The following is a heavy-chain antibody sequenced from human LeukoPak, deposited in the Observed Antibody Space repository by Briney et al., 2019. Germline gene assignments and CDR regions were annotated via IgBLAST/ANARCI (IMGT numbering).Heavy chain of an antibody. CDR3: ARVRYDFWSGYLLDY. D-gene: IGHD3-3*01. Sequence: GGSLRLSCAASGFTFSSYWMSWVRQAPGKGLEWVANIKQDGSEKYYVDSVKGRFTISRDNAKNSLYLQMNSLRAEDTAVYYCARVRYDFWSGYLLDYWGQGTLVTVSS. CDR2: IKQDGSEK. J-gene: IGHJ4*02. CDR1: GFTFSSYW. V-gene: IGHV3-7*01.